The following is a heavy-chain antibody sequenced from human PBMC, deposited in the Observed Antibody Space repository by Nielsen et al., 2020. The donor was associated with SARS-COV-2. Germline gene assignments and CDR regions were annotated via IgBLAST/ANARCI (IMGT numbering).Heavy chain of an antibody. V-gene: IGHV4-59*01. Sequence: ESLKISCAASGFTFSYYWSWIRQPPGKGLEWIGYIYYSGSTNYNPSLKSRVTILVDTSKNQFSLKLSSVTAADTAVYYCARGIPVAPRVVNWFDPWGQGTLVTVSS. D-gene: IGHD6-19*01. J-gene: IGHJ5*02. CDR1: GFTFSYY. CDR2: IYYSGST. CDR3: ARGIPVAPRVVNWFDP.